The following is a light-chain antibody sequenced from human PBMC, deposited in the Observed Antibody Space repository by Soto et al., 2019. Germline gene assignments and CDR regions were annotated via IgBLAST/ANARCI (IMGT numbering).Light chain of an antibody. V-gene: IGKV3-11*01. Sequence: EIVLTQSPATLSLSPGERATLSCRASQSVSSYLAWYQQKPVQAPRLLIYDSSNMATGIPARFSGSGSGTDFTLTISSLEPEDFAVYYCQQRSNWPPTFGGGTKVEIK. CDR1: QSVSSY. J-gene: IGKJ4*01. CDR2: DSS. CDR3: QQRSNWPPT.